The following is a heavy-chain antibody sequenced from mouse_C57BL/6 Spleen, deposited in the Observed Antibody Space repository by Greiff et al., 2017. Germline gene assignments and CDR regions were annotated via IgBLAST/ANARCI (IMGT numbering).Heavy chain of an antibody. CDR1: GYTFTSYW. CDR2: IYPSDSET. Sequence: QVQLQQPGAELVRPGSSVKLSCKASGYTFTSYWMDWVKQRPGQGLEWIGNIYPSDSETHYNQKFKDKATLTVDKSSSTAYMQLSSLTSEDSAVYYCARWGTYWYFDVWGTGTTVTVSS. D-gene: IGHD3-3*01. J-gene: IGHJ1*03. CDR3: ARWGTYWYFDV. V-gene: IGHV1-61*01.